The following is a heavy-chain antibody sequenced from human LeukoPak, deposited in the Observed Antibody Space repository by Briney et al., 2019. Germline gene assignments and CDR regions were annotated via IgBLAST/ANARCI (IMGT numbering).Heavy chain of an antibody. D-gene: IGHD1-7*01. V-gene: IGHV5-51*01. J-gene: IGHJ4*02. CDR2: IYPGDSDT. CDR1: GYSFTSYW. Sequence: GESLKISCKGSGYSFTSYWIGWVRQMPGKGLEWMGIIYPGDSDTRYSPSFQGQVTISADKSISTAYLQWSSLKASDTAMYYCASGLSESQYNCNYKIDYWGQGTLVTVSS. CDR3: ASGLSESQYNCNYKIDY.